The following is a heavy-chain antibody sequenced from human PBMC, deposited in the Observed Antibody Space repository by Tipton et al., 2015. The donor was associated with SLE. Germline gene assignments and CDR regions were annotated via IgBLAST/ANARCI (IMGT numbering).Heavy chain of an antibody. CDR3: ASQYYDFWSGPSAFDI. V-gene: IGHV4-59*11. J-gene: IGHJ3*02. D-gene: IGHD3-3*01. CDR2: IYYSGST. Sequence: TLSLTCTVSGGSISSHYWSWIRQPPGKGLEWIGYIYYSGSTNYNPSLKSRVTISVDTSKNQFSLKLRSVPAADTAAYYCASQYYDFWSGPSAFDIWGQGTMVTVSS. CDR1: GGSISSHY.